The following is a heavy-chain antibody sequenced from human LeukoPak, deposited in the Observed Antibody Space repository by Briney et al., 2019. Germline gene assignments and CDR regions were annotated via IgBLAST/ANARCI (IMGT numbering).Heavy chain of an antibody. D-gene: IGHD6-6*01. J-gene: IGHJ4*02. CDR2: IYYSGST. CDR3: ATHAGGSSLFDF. V-gene: IGHV4-61*01. Sequence: SETLSLTCTVSGGSVSSGSYYWSWIRQPPGKGLERIGYIYYSGSTNYNPSLKSRVTISVDTSKNQFSLKLSSVTAADTAVYYCATHAGGSSLFDFWGQGTLVTVSS. CDR1: GGSVSSGSYY.